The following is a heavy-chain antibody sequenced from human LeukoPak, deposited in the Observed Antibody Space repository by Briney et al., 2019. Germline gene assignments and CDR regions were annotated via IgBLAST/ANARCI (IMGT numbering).Heavy chain of an antibody. CDR2: IYTSGNS. D-gene: IGHD3-22*01. J-gene: IGHJ1*01. Sequence: PSETLSLTCTVSGGSLSGYYWNWIRQPAGKGLEWIGRIYTSGNSWYKPSLQSRVTMSVGTSKNQFSLKMRSLTAADTAVYYCARSNLGSYDQSGYYQHWGQGTRVTVSS. CDR1: GGSLSGYY. V-gene: IGHV4-4*07. CDR3: ARSNLGSYDQSGYYQH.